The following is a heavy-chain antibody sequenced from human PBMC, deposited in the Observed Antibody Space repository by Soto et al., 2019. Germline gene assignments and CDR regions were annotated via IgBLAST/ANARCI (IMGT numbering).Heavy chain of an antibody. CDR1: XXXFXHXT. CDR3: MTRLNAHFDY. V-gene: IGHV3-23*01. Sequence: EVHLLESGGGLVHPXGSLTLSCVASXXXFXHXTXXXVRXXXXKGPEWVSTISDRPTGHSHYAESVRGRFVISRDDSRNTVYLQMDSLRADDTALYYCMTRLNAHFDYWGQGVRVTVSS. J-gene: IGHJ4*02. CDR2: ISDRPTGHS. D-gene: IGHD2-2*01.